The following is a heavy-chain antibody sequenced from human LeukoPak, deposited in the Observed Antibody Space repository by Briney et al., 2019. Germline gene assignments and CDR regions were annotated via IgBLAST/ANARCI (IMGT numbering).Heavy chain of an antibody. CDR2: INTNTGNP. V-gene: IGHV7-4-1*02. D-gene: IGHD3-10*01. Sequence: ASVKVSCKASGYTFTSYAMNWVRQAPGQGLEWMGWINTNTGNPTYAQGFTGRFVFSLDTSVSTAYLQISSLKAEDTAVYYCAREGLLWFGEFPALADYGGQGTLVTVSS. CDR3: AREGLLWFGEFPALADY. J-gene: IGHJ4*02. CDR1: GYTFTSYA.